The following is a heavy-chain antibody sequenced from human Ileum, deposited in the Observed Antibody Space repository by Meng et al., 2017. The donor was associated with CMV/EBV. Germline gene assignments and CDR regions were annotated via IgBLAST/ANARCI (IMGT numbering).Heavy chain of an antibody. CDR3: ARGVWVGYCPNVFCFNNWFDP. CDR1: GFSFSDYY. Sequence: GESLMISCSASGFSFSDYYMTWIRQAPGKGLEWISSISSNESVIYYGDSVKGRFTIARDNAKNSLHLQMSSLRAEDTAVYYCARGVWVGYCPNVFCFNNWFDPWGQGTLVTVSS. CDR2: ISSNESVI. D-gene: IGHD2-8*01. V-gene: IGHV3-11*01. J-gene: IGHJ5*02.